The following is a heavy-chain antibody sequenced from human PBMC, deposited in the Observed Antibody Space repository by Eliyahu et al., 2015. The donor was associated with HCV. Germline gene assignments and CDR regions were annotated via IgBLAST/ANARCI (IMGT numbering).Heavy chain of an antibody. Sequence: EVQLVESGGGLVKPGGSLRLSXAAXGXTXXXAWXSWVRQAPGKGVEWIGRIKSKTDGGTTDYAAPVKGRFTISRDDSKSTLYLQMNSLKTEDTAVYYCTTGAPGGFDYYLDVWGQGTTVTVSS. D-gene: IGHD3-10*01. CDR2: IKSKTDGGTT. V-gene: IGHV3-15*01. CDR3: TTGAPGGFDYYLDV. CDR1: GXTXXXAW. J-gene: IGHJ6*03.